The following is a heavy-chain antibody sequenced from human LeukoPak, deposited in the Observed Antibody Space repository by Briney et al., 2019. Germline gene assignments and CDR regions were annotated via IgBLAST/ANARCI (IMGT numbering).Heavy chain of an antibody. CDR3: ARLETTYYDFWSGYCPF. CDR2: ISSSSSTI. CDR1: GFTFSSYS. D-gene: IGHD3-3*01. J-gene: IGHJ4*02. Sequence: PGGSLRLSCAASGFTFSSYSMNWVRQAPGKGLEWVSYISSSSSTIYYADSVKGRFTISRDNAKNSLYLQMNSLRAEDTAVYYCARLETTYYDFWSGYCPFWGQGTLVTVSS. V-gene: IGHV3-48*01.